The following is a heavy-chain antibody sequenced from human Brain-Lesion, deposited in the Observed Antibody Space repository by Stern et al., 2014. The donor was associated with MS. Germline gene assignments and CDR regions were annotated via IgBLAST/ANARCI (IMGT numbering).Heavy chain of an antibody. D-gene: IGHD2-2*01. CDR1: GGSISSGGYY. J-gene: IGHJ6*02. CDR3: ARGRVVPGFQYYATDV. V-gene: IGHV4-61*02. CDR2: IFNSGST. Sequence: VQLVESGPGLVKPSQTLSLSCTVSGGSISSGGYYWSWIRQPAGKGLEWIGRIFNSGSTSYNPSLKSRVTISKDTSKTQFSLRLNPMTAADTAVYYCARGRVVPGFQYYATDVWGQGTTVIVSS.